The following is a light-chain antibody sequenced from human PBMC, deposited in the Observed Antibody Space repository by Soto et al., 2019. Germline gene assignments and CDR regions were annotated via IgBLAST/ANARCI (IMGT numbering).Light chain of an antibody. CDR3: ISYKPDYFFL. CDR1: SSDIGASNF. CDR2: EAT. Sequence: HSVLTQPPSVSGSPGQSITVSCTGTSSDIGASNFVSWYQHLPGRAPKVIIFEATNRPSGVSNRFSGSKSGITASLTISGLQADDGAKFFCISYKPDYFFLFERGTRVTAL. V-gene: IGLV2-14*01. J-gene: IGLJ1*01.